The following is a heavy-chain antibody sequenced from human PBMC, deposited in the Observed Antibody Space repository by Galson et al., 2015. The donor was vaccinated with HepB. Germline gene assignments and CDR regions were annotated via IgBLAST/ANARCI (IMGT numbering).Heavy chain of an antibody. CDR2: TDPNSGGT. J-gene: IGHJ4*02. CDR3: AREERLAVAGPLGY. V-gene: IGHV1-2*04. Sequence: SVKVSCKASGYTFTGYYMHWVRQAPGQGLEWMGWTDPNSGGTNYAQKFQGWVTVTRDTSISTAYMELSRLRSDDTAVYYCAREERLAVAGPLGYWGQGTLVTVSS. CDR1: GYTFTGYY. D-gene: IGHD6-19*01.